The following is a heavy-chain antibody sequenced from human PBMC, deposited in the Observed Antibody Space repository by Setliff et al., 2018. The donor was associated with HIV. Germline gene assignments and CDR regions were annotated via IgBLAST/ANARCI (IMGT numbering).Heavy chain of an antibody. J-gene: IGHJ4*02. CDR1: GFTFSNNW. D-gene: IGHD2-2*01. CDR3: ASHFGYCSSTSCEGY. V-gene: IGHV3-7*05. Sequence: GGSLRLSCAASGFTFSNNWMAWARLAPGKGLEWVANIKQDGSEKYYVDSVKGRFTISRDNAKNSLYLQMNSLRAEDTAVYYCASHFGYCSSTSCEGYWGQGALVTVSS. CDR2: IKQDGSEK.